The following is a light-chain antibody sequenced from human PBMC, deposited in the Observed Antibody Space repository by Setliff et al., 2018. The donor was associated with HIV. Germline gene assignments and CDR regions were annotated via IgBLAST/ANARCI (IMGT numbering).Light chain of an antibody. CDR1: NIGSKS. Sequence: SYELTQPPSVSVAPGKTARITCGGNNIGSKSVHWHQQKPGQAPVLVIYYDSDRPSGIPERFSGSNSGNTATLTISRDEAGDEADYYCQVWDSSSDHYVFGTGTKVTVL. CDR3: QVWDSSSDHYV. V-gene: IGLV3-21*04. J-gene: IGLJ1*01. CDR2: YDS.